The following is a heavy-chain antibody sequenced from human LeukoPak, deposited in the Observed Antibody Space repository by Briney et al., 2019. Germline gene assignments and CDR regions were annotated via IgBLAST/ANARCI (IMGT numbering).Heavy chain of an antibody. Sequence: SETLSLTCAVYGGSFSGYYWSWIRQPPGKGLEWIGEINHSGSTNYNPSLKSRVTISVDTSKDQFSPKLSSVTAADTAVYYCARGHPPYYYYYYMDVWGKGTTVTVSS. CDR2: INHSGST. V-gene: IGHV4-34*01. CDR3: ARGHPPYYYYYYMDV. J-gene: IGHJ6*03. CDR1: GGSFSGYY.